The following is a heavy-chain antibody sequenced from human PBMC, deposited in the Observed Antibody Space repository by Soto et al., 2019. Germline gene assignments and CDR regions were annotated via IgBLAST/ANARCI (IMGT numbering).Heavy chain of an antibody. CDR3: AREENCSGGTCYSEYFHR. CDR2: VNPSGGST. V-gene: IGHV1-46*01. J-gene: IGHJ1*01. CDR1: GYLFTAYS. Sequence: DSVKVCSKSSGYLFTAYSMHWVRLAPGPGPEWMGVVNPSGGSTKYAQNFQGRVTMTRDTSTTTIYMELSRLRSDDTAIYYCAREENCSGGTCYSEYFHRWGQGTLVTVSS. D-gene: IGHD2-15*01.